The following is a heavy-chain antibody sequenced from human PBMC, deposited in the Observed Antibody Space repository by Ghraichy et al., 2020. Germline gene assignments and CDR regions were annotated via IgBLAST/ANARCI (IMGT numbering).Heavy chain of an antibody. CDR2: IIPIFDRT. CDR1: GVTFSNYG. Sequence: SVKVSCKASGVTFSNYGIYWVRQAPGQGLEWMGGIIPIFDRTNYAQTFQGRVTITADESTTTSYMELSSLRSEDTAVYYCAREKVVVAGSRDYYGMDVWGQGTTVTVSS. CDR3: AREKVVVAGSRDYYGMDV. J-gene: IGHJ6*02. D-gene: IGHD6-19*01. V-gene: IGHV1-69*13.